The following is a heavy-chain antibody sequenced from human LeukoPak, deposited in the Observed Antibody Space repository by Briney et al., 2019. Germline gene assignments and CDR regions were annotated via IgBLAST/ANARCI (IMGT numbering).Heavy chain of an antibody. V-gene: IGHV3-13*01. J-gene: IGHJ3*02. CDR2: IGTAGDT. Sequence: GGSLRLSCAASGFTFSSYDMHWVRQATGKGLEWVSAIGTAGDTYYPGSVKGRFTISRENAKNSLYLQMNSLRAGDTAVYYCARGDARGFRREVRGVINGDAFDIWGQGTMVTVSS. D-gene: IGHD3-10*01. CDR3: ARGDARGFRREVRGVINGDAFDI. CDR1: GFTFSSYD.